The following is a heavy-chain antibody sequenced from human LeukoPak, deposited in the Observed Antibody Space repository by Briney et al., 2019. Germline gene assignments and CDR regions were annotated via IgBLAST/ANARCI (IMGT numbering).Heavy chain of an antibody. CDR1: GFTFSTYD. CDR3: AKDRSVYYGSGSPMVFDY. Sequence: GGSLRLSCAASGFTFSTYDMHWVRQATGKGLEWVSAIGSAGDTYYSDSVKGRFTISRENAKDSLSLQMNSLRAEDTAVYYCAKDRSVYYGSGSPMVFDYWGQGTLVTVSS. V-gene: IGHV3-13*01. CDR2: IGSAGDT. D-gene: IGHD3-10*01. J-gene: IGHJ4*02.